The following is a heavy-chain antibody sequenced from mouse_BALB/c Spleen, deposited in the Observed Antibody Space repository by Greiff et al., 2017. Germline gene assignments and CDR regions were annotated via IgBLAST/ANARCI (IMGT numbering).Heavy chain of an antibody. CDR2: ISYDGSN. J-gene: IGHJ4*01. V-gene: IGHV3-6*02. CDR3: ARERNGYYDAMDY. D-gene: IGHD2-2*01. Sequence: EVKLMESGPGLVKPSQSLSLTCSVTGYSITSGYYWNWIRQFPGNKLEWMGYISYDGSNNYNPSLKNRISITRDTSKNQFFLKLNSVTTEDTATYYCARERNGYYDAMDYWGQGTSVTVSS. CDR1: GYSITSGYY.